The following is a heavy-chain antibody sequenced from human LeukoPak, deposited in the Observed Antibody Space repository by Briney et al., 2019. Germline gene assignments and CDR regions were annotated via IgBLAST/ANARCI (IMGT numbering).Heavy chain of an antibody. CDR3: ARERWLQPDY. CDR1: GLEFSIYW. Sequence: GGSLRLSCAASGLEFSIYWMSWVRQAPGKGLEWVANINGAGSGKDYVYSVKGRFTNSRDNAKDSLSLQMNSLRVEDTAVYYCARERWLQPDYWGQGMLVTVSS. J-gene: IGHJ4*02. CDR2: INGAGSGK. V-gene: IGHV3-7*01. D-gene: IGHD5-12*01.